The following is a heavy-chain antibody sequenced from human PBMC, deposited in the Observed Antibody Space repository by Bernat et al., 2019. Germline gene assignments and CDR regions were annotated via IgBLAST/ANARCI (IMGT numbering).Heavy chain of an antibody. V-gene: IGHV3-49*03. J-gene: IGHJ4*02. CDR1: GFTFGDYA. Sequence: EVQLVESGGGLVQPGRSLRLSCTASGFTFGDYAMSWFRQAPGKGLEWVGFIRSKAYGGTTEYAASEKDRLTISRDDSKSIAYLQMNGLKTEDTAVYYCTRPYCSGGSCYSVYYFDYWGQGTLVTVSS. CDR3: TRPYCSGGSCYSVYYFDY. CDR2: IRSKAYGGTT. D-gene: IGHD2-15*01.